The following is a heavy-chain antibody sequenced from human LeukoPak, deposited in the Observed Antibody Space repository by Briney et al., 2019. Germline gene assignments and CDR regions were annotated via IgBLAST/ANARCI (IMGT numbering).Heavy chain of an antibody. J-gene: IGHJ4*02. CDR1: GGSISSYY. V-gene: IGHV4-59*01. CDR2: IYYSGST. D-gene: IGHD5-24*01. Sequence: PSETLSLTCTVSGGSISSYYWSWIRQPPGKGLEWIGYIYYSGSTNYNPSLKSRVTISVDTSKNQFSLKLSSVTAADTAVYYCARDRRDGHLDYWGQGTLATVSS. CDR3: ARDRRDGHLDY.